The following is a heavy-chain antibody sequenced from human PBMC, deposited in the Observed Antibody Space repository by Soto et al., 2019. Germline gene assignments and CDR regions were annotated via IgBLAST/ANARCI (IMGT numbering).Heavy chain of an antibody. D-gene: IGHD1-1*01. CDR2: INPNSGGT. Sequence: GASVKVSCKASGYTFSDYYIHWVRQAPGQGLEWMGRINPNSGGTKYAPKFQGGVTMTRDTSITTAYMELGRLRSGDTAVYYCAKEPATAKPEGVDFWGQGALVTVSS. CDR1: GYTFSDYY. J-gene: IGHJ4*02. CDR3: AKEPATAKPEGVDF. V-gene: IGHV1-2*06.